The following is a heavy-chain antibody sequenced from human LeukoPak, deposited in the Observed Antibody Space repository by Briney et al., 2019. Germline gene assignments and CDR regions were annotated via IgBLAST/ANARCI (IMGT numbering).Heavy chain of an antibody. J-gene: IGHJ6*03. CDR1: GDSISNPYY. Sequence: PSETLSLTCTVSGDSISNPYYWGWIRQPPGKGLEWIGSISHSGSTFYTPSLKSRVTISLDTSKNQFSLKPNSVTAADTAVYYCARDTWKDYYYYFMDVWGKGTTVTVSS. D-gene: IGHD1-1*01. CDR3: ARDTWKDYYYYFMDV. CDR2: ISHSGST. V-gene: IGHV4-38-2*02.